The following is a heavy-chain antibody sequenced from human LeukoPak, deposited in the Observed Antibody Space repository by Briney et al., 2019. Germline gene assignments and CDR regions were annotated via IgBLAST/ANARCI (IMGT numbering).Heavy chain of an antibody. CDR2: INHSGST. Sequence: PSETLSLTCAVSGDSISSNNWWSWVRQPPGKGLEWIGEINHSGSTNYNPSLKSRVTISVDTSKNQFSLKLSSVTAADTAVYYCARRSPNYYGSARGYYYYMDVWGKGTTVTISS. J-gene: IGHJ6*03. D-gene: IGHD3-10*01. CDR3: ARRSPNYYGSARGYYYYMDV. CDR1: GDSISSNNW. V-gene: IGHV4-4*02.